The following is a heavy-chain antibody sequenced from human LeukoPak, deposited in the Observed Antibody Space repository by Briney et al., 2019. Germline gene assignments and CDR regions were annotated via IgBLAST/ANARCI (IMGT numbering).Heavy chain of an antibody. CDR2: IYYSGST. D-gene: IGHD2-2*01. CDR1: GGSISSSSYY. J-gene: IGHJ4*02. V-gene: IGHV4-39*01. CDR3: ARHRQRYCSSTSCPDFDY. Sequence: SGTLSLTCTVSGGSISSSSYYWGWLRQPPGKGLEWIGSIYYSGSTYYNPSLKSRVTISVDTSKNQFSLKLSSVTAADTAVYYCARHRQRYCSSTSCPDFDYWGQGTLVTVSS.